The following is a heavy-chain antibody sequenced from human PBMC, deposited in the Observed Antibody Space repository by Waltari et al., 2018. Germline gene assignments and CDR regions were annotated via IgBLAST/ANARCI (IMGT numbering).Heavy chain of an antibody. Sequence: EVQLVETGGGLIQPGGSLRLSCAASGFTVSSNYMTWVRQAPGKGLEWVSVIYSGGSTYYADSVKGRFTISRDNSKNTLYLQMNSLRAEDTAVYYCARAGAYVAPFDYWGQGTLVTVSS. D-gene: IGHD3-16*01. V-gene: IGHV3-53*02. CDR2: IYSGGST. CDR1: GFTVSSNY. J-gene: IGHJ4*02. CDR3: ARAGAYVAPFDY.